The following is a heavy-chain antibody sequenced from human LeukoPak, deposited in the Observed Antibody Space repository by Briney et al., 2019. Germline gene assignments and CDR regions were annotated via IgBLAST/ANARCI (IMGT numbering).Heavy chain of an antibody. D-gene: IGHD1-26*01. CDR3: ATSKYSGSY. V-gene: IGHV3-23*01. CDR1: EFTFSNYG. CDR2: ISGSGGST. J-gene: IGHJ4*02. Sequence: PGGSLRLSCAASEFTFSNYGMSWVRQAPGKGLEWVSAISGSGGSTYYADSVKGRFTISRDNSKNTLNLQMNSLRAEDTAVYYCATSKYSGSYWGQGTLVTVSS.